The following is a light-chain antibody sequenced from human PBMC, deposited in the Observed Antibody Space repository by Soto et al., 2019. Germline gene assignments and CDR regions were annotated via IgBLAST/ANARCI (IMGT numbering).Light chain of an antibody. Sequence: DIQMSQSPSSLSASVEDRVTITCRASQSISSYLNWYQQTKGKAPKILIYDASSLESGVPSRFRGSGSGTEFTLTLSRLQPDDFETYYCQQYNSYSRTFGQGTKVDIK. CDR2: DAS. CDR3: QQYNSYSRT. J-gene: IGKJ1*01. V-gene: IGKV1-5*01. CDR1: QSISSY.